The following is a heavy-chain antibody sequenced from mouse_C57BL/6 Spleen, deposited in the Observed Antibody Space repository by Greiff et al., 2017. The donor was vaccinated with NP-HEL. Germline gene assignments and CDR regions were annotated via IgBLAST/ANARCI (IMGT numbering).Heavy chain of an antibody. CDR3: TINYYGSSYDAMDY. D-gene: IGHD1-1*01. Sequence: VQLQQSGTVLARPGASVKMSCKTSGYTFTSYWMHWVKQRPGQGLEWIGAIYPGNSDTSYNQKFKGKAKLTAVTSASTAYMELSSLTNEDSAVYYCTINYYGSSYDAMDYWGQGTSVTVSS. CDR2: IYPGNSDT. V-gene: IGHV1-5*01. J-gene: IGHJ4*01. CDR1: GYTFTSYW.